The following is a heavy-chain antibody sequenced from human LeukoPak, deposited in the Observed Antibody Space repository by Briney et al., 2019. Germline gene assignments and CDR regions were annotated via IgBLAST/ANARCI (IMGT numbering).Heavy chain of an antibody. Sequence: SVKVSCKASGYTFTSYDISWVRQAPGQGLEWMGRIIPILGIANYAQKFQGRVTITADKSTSTAYMELSSLRSEDTAVYYCASLAAAGHRDYWGQGTLVTVSP. CDR2: IIPILGIA. V-gene: IGHV1-69*04. CDR3: ASLAAAGHRDY. J-gene: IGHJ4*02. CDR1: GYTFTSYD. D-gene: IGHD6-13*01.